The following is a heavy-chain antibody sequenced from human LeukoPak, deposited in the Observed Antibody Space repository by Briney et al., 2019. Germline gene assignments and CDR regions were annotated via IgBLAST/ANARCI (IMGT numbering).Heavy chain of an antibody. CDR3: ATGEVDIVVVPAALGFDY. J-gene: IGHJ4*02. CDR1: GYTFTSYG. D-gene: IGHD2-2*03. CDR2: ISAYNGNT. Sequence: ASVKVSCKASGYTFTSYGISWVRQAPGQGLEWMGWISAYNGNTNYAQKLQGRVTMTTDTSTSTAYMELRSLRSDDTAVYYCATGEVDIVVVPAALGFDYWGQGTLVTVSS. V-gene: IGHV1-18*04.